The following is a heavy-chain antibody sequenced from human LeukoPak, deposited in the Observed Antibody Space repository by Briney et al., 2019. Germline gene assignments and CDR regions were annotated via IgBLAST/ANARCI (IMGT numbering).Heavy chain of an antibody. CDR3: AKDPPLGWF. D-gene: IGHD3-10*01. CDR2: ISGSGAGR. Sequence: PGGSLRLSCAASGFTFSDYYMSWIRQAPGRGLEWVSGISGSGAGRFYADSLKGRFTISRDNSKNTLYLEMNSLRPEDTAVYYCAKDPPLGWFGVQGTLVTVSS. V-gene: IGHV3-23*01. J-gene: IGHJ4*02. CDR1: GFTFSDYY.